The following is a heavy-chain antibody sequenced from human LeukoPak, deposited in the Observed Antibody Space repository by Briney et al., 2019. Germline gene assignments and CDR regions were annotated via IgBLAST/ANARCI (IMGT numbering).Heavy chain of an antibody. CDR3: ARPHSSGWDPFDY. V-gene: IGHV5-51*01. D-gene: IGHD6-19*01. J-gene: IGHJ4*02. CDR1: GYRFTSYW. CDR2: IYPGDSDT. Sequence: GESLQISCKGSGYRFTSYWIGWVRQLPGKGLEWMGIIYPGDSDTRYSPSFQGQVTISADKSISTAYLQWSSLKASDTAMYYCARPHSSGWDPFDYWGQGTLVTVSS.